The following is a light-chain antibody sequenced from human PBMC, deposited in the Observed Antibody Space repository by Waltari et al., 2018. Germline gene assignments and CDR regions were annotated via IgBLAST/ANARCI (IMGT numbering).Light chain of an antibody. CDR1: QSVSTF. CDR2: HAS. J-gene: IGKJ4*01. Sequence: EIVLTQSPATLSLSPGERATLSCRASQSVSTFLAWYQQEPGQAPRLLIYHASNRATGIPARFSGRGSGTNFTLTISSLEPEDFAVYYCQQRANWPPLSFGGGTRVEIK. CDR3: QQRANWPPLS. V-gene: IGKV3-11*01.